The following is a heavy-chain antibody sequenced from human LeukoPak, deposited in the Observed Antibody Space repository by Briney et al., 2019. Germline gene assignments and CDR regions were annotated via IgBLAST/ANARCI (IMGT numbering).Heavy chain of an antibody. Sequence: SETLSLTRTVSGGSTNSYYWSWIRQPPGKGLEWIGYVAYSGSTNYNPSHKSRVTISLDTSKNQFSLKLSSVTAADTAVYYCARTVSGYYFNAWGPGTLVTVSS. CDR1: GGSTNSYY. D-gene: IGHD5-12*01. V-gene: IGHV4-59*01. J-gene: IGHJ5*02. CDR2: VAYSGST. CDR3: ARTVSGYYFNA.